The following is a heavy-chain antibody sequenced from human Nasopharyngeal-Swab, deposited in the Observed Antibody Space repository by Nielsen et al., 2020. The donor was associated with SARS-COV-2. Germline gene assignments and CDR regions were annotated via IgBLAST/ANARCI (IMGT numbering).Heavy chain of an antibody. J-gene: IGHJ4*02. D-gene: IGHD2-2*01. V-gene: IGHV4/OR15-8*02. CDR2: IYHGEYT. CDR3: ATRDPQPV. Sequence: SETLSLTCVVSGGSISNSQWWTWVRPPPGKVLEWIGEIYHGEYTNYNPSLKSRVTISADKSNNQFSLDLTSVTAADTAVYYCATRDPQPVWGQGTPVTVSS. CDR1: GGSISNSQW.